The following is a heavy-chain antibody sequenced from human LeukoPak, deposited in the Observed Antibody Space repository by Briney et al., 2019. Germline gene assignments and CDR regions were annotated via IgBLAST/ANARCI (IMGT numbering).Heavy chain of an antibody. Sequence: GGSLRLSCAASGFTFSSYAMSWVRQAPGKGLEWVSAISGSGGSTYYADSVKGRFTISRDNSKNTLYLQMNSLRAEDTAVYYCAKAEGVYYDILTGYSYYFDYWGQGTLVTVSP. D-gene: IGHD3-9*01. J-gene: IGHJ4*02. CDR1: GFTFSSYA. CDR3: AKAEGVYYDILTGYSYYFDY. CDR2: ISGSGGST. V-gene: IGHV3-23*01.